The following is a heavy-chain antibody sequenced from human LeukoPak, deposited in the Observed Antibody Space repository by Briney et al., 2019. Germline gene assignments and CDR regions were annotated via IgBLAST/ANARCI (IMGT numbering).Heavy chain of an antibody. J-gene: IGHJ6*03. CDR3: ATTAYGTSSSWYTDYYYYYMDV. CDR1: GFTFSSYE. V-gene: IGHV3-48*03. CDR2: ISSSGSTI. D-gene: IGHD6-13*01. Sequence: GGSLRLSCAASGFTFSSYEMNWVRQAPGKGLEWVSYISSSGSTIYYADSVKGRFTISRDNAKNSLYLQMNSLKTKDTAVYFCATTAYGTSSSWYTDYYYYYMDVWGKGTTVTVSS.